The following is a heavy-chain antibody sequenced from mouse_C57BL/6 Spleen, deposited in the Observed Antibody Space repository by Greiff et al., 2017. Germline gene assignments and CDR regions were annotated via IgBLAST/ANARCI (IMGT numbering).Heavy chain of an antibody. CDR1: GYSITSGYY. CDR2: ISYDGSN. V-gene: IGHV3-6*01. J-gene: IGHJ1*03. Sequence: EVKLLESGPGLVKPSQSLSLTCSVTGYSITSGYYWNWIRQFPGNKLEWMGYISYDGSNNYNPSLKNRISITRDTSKNQFFLKLNSVTTEDTATYYCARDGGYFDVWGTGTTVTVSS. CDR3: ARDGGYFDV.